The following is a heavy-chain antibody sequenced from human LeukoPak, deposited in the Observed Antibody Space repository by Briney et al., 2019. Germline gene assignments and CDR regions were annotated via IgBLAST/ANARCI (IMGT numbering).Heavy chain of an antibody. Sequence: GGSLRLSCAGSGFTFSSYSMNWVRQAPGKGLEWVSYISSSSSNIYYADSVKGRFTISRDNAKNSLYLQMNSLRAEDTAVYYCVRDFHRRPCDNNYYFYWGQGTLVTVSS. D-gene: IGHD3-22*01. CDR2: ISSSSSNI. V-gene: IGHV3-48*04. CDR3: VRDFHRRPCDNNYYFY. CDR1: GFTFSSYS. J-gene: IGHJ4*02.